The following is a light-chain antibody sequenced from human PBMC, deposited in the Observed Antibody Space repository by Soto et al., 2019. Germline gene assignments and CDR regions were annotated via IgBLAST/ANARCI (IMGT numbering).Light chain of an antibody. V-gene: IGKV3-15*01. Sequence: DIVMTQSPATLSVSLGDRATLSCGASQSVSSNLAWYQQTPGQAPRLLIYGASTRATGIPARFSGSGSGTEFTLTISSLQSEDFAVYSCQQYNNWPLTFGGGTKVDIK. CDR2: GAS. J-gene: IGKJ4*01. CDR1: QSVSSN. CDR3: QQYNNWPLT.